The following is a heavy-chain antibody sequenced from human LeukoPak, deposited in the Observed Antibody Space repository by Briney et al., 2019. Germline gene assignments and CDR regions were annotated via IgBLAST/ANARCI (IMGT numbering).Heavy chain of an antibody. D-gene: IGHD2-21*02. J-gene: IGHJ4*02. Sequence: ASVKVSCKASGGTFSSYAISWVRQAPGQGLEWMGRITPIFGTANYAQKFQGRVTITTDESTSTAYMELSSLRSEDTAVYYCAMGQGVVTAIHWLDYWGQGTLVTVSS. V-gene: IGHV1-69*05. CDR3: AMGQGVVTAIHWLDY. CDR2: ITPIFGTA. CDR1: GGTFSSYA.